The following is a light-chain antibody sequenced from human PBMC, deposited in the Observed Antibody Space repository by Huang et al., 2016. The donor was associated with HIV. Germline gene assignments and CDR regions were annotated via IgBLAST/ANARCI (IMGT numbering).Light chain of an antibody. CDR3: QQSHSTPHT. V-gene: IGKV1-39*01. CDR1: DKLAIS. Sequence: DIQMTQSPSSLSASVGDRVTLTCRPSDKLAISLNLYQQQSGAAPVLLIYGASNLQTGVSSRFSGGGSGTDFTLTITNLRPEDFATYYCQQSHSTPHTFGQGTRLE. J-gene: IGKJ2*01. CDR2: GAS.